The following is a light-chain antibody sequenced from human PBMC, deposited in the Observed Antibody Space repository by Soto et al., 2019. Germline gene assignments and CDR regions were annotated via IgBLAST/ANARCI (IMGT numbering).Light chain of an antibody. CDR2: EVS. CDR3: SSYAGSTPYV. V-gene: IGLV2-8*01. Sequence: QSVLTQPPSASGSPGQSVTISCTGTSSDVGGSNYVSWYQQHPDKAPKLMIYEVSKRPSGVPDRFSGSKSGNTASLTVSGLQAEDEADYYCSSYAGSTPYVFGTGTKVTV. CDR1: SSDVGGSNY. J-gene: IGLJ1*01.